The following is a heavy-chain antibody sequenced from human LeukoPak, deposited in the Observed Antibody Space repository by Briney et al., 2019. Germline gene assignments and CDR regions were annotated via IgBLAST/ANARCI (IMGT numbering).Heavy chain of an antibody. CDR2: ISGSGGST. J-gene: IGHJ3*02. CDR1: GFTFSSYA. CDR3: ARAHSYYDYVWGSYRPHAFDI. Sequence: GGSLRLSCAASGFTFSSYAMSWVRQAPGKGLEWVSAISGSGGSTYYADSVKGRFTISRDNSKNTLYLQMNSLRAEDTAVYYCARAHSYYDYVWGSYRPHAFDIWGQGTMVTVSS. D-gene: IGHD3-16*02. V-gene: IGHV3-23*01.